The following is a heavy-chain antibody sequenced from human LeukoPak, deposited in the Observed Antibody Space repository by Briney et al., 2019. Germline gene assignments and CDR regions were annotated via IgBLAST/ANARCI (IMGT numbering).Heavy chain of an antibody. CDR3: ARDLRIAARPFSCGFDP. V-gene: IGHV1-2*02. D-gene: IGHD6-6*01. CDR2: INPNSGGT. CDR1: GYTFTSYY. J-gene: IGHJ5*02. Sequence: GASVKVSCKASGYTFTSYYMHWVRQAPGQGLEWMGWINPNSGGTNYAQKFQGRVTMTRDTSISTAYMELSRLRSDDTAVYYCARDLRIAARPFSCGFDPWGQGTLVTVSS.